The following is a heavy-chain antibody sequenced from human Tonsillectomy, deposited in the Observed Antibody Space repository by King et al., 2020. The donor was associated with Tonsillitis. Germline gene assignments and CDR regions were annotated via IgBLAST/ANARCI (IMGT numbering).Heavy chain of an antibody. CDR3: ARGFYSSSWLGYYMDV. J-gene: IGHJ6*03. D-gene: IGHD6-13*01. CDR1: GFTISNYW. CDR2: IKDDGSEK. Sequence: VQLVESGGGLVQPGGSLRLSCAGSGFTISNYWMSWVRPAPGKGLEWVGNIKDDGSEKDDVDSVKGRFTISRDNAKKSVFLQMNSLRAEDTAVYYCARGFYSSSWLGYYMDVWGKGTTVTVSS. V-gene: IGHV3-7*03.